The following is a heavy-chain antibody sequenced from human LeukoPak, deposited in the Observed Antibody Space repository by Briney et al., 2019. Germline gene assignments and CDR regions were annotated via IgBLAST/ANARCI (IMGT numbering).Heavy chain of an antibody. CDR2: ISTGSRYI. CDR3: ARADCSGSTCYLRRSWFDP. J-gene: IGHJ5*02. Sequence: GGSLRLSCAASGFRLSDYDMNWVRQAPGKGLEWVSSISTGSRYIYYAYSVKGRFTISRDDAKNSLYLQMDYLRAEDTAVYYCARADCSGSTCYLRRSWFDPWGQGTLVTVSS. CDR1: GFRLSDYD. V-gene: IGHV3-21*01. D-gene: IGHD2-2*01.